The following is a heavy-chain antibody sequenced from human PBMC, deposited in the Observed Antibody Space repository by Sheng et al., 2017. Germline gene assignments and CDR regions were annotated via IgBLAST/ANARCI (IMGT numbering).Heavy chain of an antibody. D-gene: IGHD3-10*01. CDR3: AKADYGAGRRSYYFDY. CDR2: ITWNSASI. CDR1: GFTFDDYA. Sequence: VQLVESGGGLVQPGRSLRLSCVASGFTFDDYAMHWVRQAPGKGLEWVSGITWNSASIEYADSVKGRLTISRDNAKNSLYLQMNSLRAEDTALYYCAKADYGAGRRSYYFDYWGQGTLVTVSS. V-gene: IGHV3-9*01. J-gene: IGHJ4*02.